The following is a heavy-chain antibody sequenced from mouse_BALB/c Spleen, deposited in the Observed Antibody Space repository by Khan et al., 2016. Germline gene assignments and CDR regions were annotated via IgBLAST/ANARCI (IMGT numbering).Heavy chain of an antibody. J-gene: IGHJ3*01. CDR2: IDPSVSET. CDR3: AIDSSGFWFTY. V-gene: IGHV1-74*01. D-gene: IGHD3-2*01. CDR1: GYSFTSYW. Sequence: QVQLQQSGPQLVRPGASVKISCKASGYSFTSYWVHWVKQRPGQGLEWIGMIDPSVSETRLNQKFKDKATLTVDKSSSTAYMRLSSPTSEGSAVYYCAIDSSGFWFTYWGQGTLVTVSA.